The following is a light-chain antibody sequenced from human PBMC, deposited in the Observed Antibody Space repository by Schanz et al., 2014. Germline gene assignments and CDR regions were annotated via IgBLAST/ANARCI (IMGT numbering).Light chain of an antibody. CDR2: DAS. CDR3: QHSNGFPWT. J-gene: IGKJ1*01. CDR1: QDISNR. Sequence: DIQMTPSPSSVSASVGDRVTITCRASQDISNRLAWYQQKPGKAPKVLIYDASTLQSGVPSRFSGSGFGTDFTLTISSLQPEDFATYSCQHSNGFPWTFGQGTKVEIK. V-gene: IGKV1-12*01.